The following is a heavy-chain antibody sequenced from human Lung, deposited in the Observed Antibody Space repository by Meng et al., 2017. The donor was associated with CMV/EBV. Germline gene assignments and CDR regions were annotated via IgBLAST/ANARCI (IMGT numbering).Heavy chain of an antibody. Sequence: GESXKISCEVSGFTFSDYYMSWIRQAPGKGLEWISSISSHGSATYYADSVKGRFTVSRDNAKNSLYLQMNSLRAEDTAVYYCAREGTVVLDFFQHSGQGPLVTVSS. J-gene: IGHJ1*01. D-gene: IGHD1-26*01. V-gene: IGHV3-11*04. CDR1: GFTFSDYY. CDR2: ISSHGSAT. CDR3: AREGTVVLDFFQH.